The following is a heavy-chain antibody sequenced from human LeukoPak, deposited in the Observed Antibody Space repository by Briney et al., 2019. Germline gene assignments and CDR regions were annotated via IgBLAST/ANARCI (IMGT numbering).Heavy chain of an antibody. CDR1: GGSISSYY. D-gene: IGHD2-15*01. CDR2: IYYSGST. J-gene: IGHJ4*02. CDR3: ARVWRGYCSGGSCLVDY. Sequence: PSETLSLTCTVSGGSISSYYWSWIRQPPGKGLEWIGYIYYSGSTNYNPSLKSRVTISVDTSKNQFSLKLSSVTAADTAVYYCARVWRGYCSGGSCLVDYWGQGTLVTVSS. V-gene: IGHV4-59*08.